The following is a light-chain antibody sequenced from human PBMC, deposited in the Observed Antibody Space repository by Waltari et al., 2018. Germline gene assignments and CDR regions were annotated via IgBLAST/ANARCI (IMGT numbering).Light chain of an antibody. CDR1: QSVSNN. CDR3: QQYDDWSSVT. V-gene: IGKV3-15*01. Sequence: EIAMTQSPATLSVSPGERATLSCRASQSVSNNLAWYQQKPGQAPRLLIYAASTRATGIPATFSGSGSGTEFTLTITSLQSEDFAVYYCQQYDDWSSVTFGGGTKVEIK. J-gene: IGKJ4*01. CDR2: AAS.